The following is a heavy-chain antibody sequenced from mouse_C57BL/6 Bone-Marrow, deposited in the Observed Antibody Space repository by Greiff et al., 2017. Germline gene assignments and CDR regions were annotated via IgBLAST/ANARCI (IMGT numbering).Heavy chain of an antibody. CDR2: IYPGSGST. V-gene: IGHV1-55*01. D-gene: IGHD1-1*01. CDR1: GYTFTSYW. Sequence: LQQPGAELVKPGASVKMSCKASGYTFTSYWITWVKQRPGQGLEWIGDIYPGSGSTNYNEKFKSKATLTVDTSSSTAYMQLSSLTSEDSAVYYCARWRLLRAGAMDYWGQGTSVTVSS. J-gene: IGHJ4*01. CDR3: ARWRLLRAGAMDY.